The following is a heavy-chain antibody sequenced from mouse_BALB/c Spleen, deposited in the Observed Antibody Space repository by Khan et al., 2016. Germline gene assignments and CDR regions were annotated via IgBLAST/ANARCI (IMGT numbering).Heavy chain of an antibody. D-gene: IGHD1-1*01. Sequence: EVQLVESGPDLVKPSQSLSLTCTVTGYSITSIYSWHWIRQFPGNKLEWMDYIHSSGSTNYNPSLKSRISITRDTSKNQFFLQLNSVTIEDTATYYCTRGDYCGNSWYFDVWGAGTTVTVSS. J-gene: IGHJ1*01. CDR2: IHSSGST. CDR3: TRGDYCGNSWYFDV. CDR1: GYSITSIYS. V-gene: IGHV3-1*02.